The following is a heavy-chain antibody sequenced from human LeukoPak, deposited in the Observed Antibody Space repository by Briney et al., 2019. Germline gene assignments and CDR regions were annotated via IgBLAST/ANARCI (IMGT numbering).Heavy chain of an antibody. D-gene: IGHD6-6*01. CDR2: ISSSSSYI. CDR3: ARHSGDSRSSGGYYCMDV. Sequence: GGSLRLSCAASGFTFSSYSMKWVRQAPGRGLEWGLFISSSSSYIYYGDSVKSRFTVSRDNAKNSLCLQMNSLSAEDTAVYYCARHSGDSRSSGGYYCMDVWGKGTTVTVSS. CDR1: GFTFSSYS. V-gene: IGHV3-21*01. J-gene: IGHJ6*03.